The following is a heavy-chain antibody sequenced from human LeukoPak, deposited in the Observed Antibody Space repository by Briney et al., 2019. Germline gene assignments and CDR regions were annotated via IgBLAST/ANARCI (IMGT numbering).Heavy chain of an antibody. Sequence: GGSLRLSCAASGFTFSSYWMHWVRQAPGKGLVWVSRINSDGSSTSYADSVKGRFTISRDNAKNTLYLQMNSLRAEDTAVYYCARALTGYYDSSGYHKDAFDIWGQGTMVTVSS. V-gene: IGHV3-74*01. D-gene: IGHD3-22*01. CDR1: GFTFSSYW. CDR2: INSDGSST. CDR3: ARALTGYYDSSGYHKDAFDI. J-gene: IGHJ3*02.